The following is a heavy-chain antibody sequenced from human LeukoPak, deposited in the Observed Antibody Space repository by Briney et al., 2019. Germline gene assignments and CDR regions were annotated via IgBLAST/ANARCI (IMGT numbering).Heavy chain of an antibody. D-gene: IGHD6-13*01. Sequence: LSGGSLRLSCAASEFIFSGHWMNWVRQAPGKGLEWVANIKQDGSEKQYVDSVRGRFTISRDNAKNSLYLQMNSLRVEDTAVYYCARDGFVGAADYWGQGTLVTVSS. V-gene: IGHV3-7*01. CDR1: EFIFSGHW. J-gene: IGHJ4*02. CDR2: IKQDGSEK. CDR3: ARDGFVGAADY.